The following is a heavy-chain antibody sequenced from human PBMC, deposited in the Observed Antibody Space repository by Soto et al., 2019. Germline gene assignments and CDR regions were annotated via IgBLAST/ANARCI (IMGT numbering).Heavy chain of an antibody. J-gene: IGHJ4*02. CDR3: ATSAAALKYYFDY. Sequence: GGSLRLSCAASGFTFSSYGMHLVRQAPGKGLEWVAVISYDGSNKYYADSVKGRFTISRDNSKNTLYLQMNSLRAEDTAVYYCATSAAALKYYFDYWGQGTLVTVSS. CDR1: GFTFSSYG. V-gene: IGHV3-30*03. CDR2: ISYDGSNK. D-gene: IGHD6-13*01.